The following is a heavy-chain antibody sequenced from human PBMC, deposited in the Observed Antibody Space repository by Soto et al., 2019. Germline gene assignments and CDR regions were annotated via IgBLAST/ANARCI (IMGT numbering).Heavy chain of an antibody. CDR2: ISAYNGNT. J-gene: IGHJ3*02. V-gene: IGHV1-18*01. D-gene: IGHD2-8*01. CDR1: GYTFTSYV. Sequence: ASVKVSCKASGYTFTSYVISWVRQAPGQGLEWMGWISAYNGNTNYAQKLQGRVTMTTDTSTSTAYMELRSLRSDDTAVYYCAVGVLGVDAFDIWGQGTTVTVSS. CDR3: AVGVLGVDAFDI.